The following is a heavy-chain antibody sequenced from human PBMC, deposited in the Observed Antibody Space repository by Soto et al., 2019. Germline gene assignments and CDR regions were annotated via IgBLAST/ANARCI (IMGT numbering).Heavy chain of an antibody. D-gene: IGHD1-1*01. CDR3: ATYQLDRRDYGMDV. Sequence: EVQLLESGGGLVKPGGSLRLSCAASGFTFSSYSVNWVRQAPGKGLEWVSSSSSSSTYIYYADAVRGRFTISRDNAKNSLYLQMNSLTADDTAYYHWATYQLDRRDYGMDVWGQGTTVTVSS. CDR2: SSSSSTYI. CDR1: GFTFSSYS. J-gene: IGHJ6*02. V-gene: IGHV3-21*01.